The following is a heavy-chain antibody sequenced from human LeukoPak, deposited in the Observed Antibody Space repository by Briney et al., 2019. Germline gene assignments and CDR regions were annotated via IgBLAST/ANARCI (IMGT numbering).Heavy chain of an antibody. J-gene: IGHJ3*02. CDR2: IYYSGST. CDR3: ARYRNEALFAFDI. Sequence: SETLSLTCAVYGGSFSGYYWSWIRQPPGKGLEWIGYIYYSGSTNYNPSLKSRVTISVTSKNQFSLKLNSVTAADTAVYYCARYRNEALFAFDIWGQGTVVTVSS. V-gene: IGHV4-59*01. CDR1: GGSFSGYY. D-gene: IGHD1-14*01.